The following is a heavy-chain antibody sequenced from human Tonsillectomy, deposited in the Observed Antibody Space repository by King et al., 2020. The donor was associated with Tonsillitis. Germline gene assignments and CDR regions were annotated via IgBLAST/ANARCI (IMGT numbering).Heavy chain of an antibody. CDR1: GFSLSTSGVG. Sequence: TLKESGPTLVKPTQTLTLTCTFSGFSLSTSGVGVGWIRQPRGKALEWLALIYWDDDKRYSPSLKSRLTITKDTSKNQVVLTMTNMDPVDTATYYCAHLQYYYDRSGYYEEYFHHWGQGTLVTVSS. V-gene: IGHV2-5*02. D-gene: IGHD3-22*01. J-gene: IGHJ1*01. CDR3: AHLQYYYDRSGYYEEYFHH. CDR2: IYWDDDK.